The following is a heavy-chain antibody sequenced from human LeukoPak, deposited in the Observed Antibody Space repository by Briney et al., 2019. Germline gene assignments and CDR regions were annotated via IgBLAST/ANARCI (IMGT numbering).Heavy chain of an antibody. V-gene: IGHV3-23*01. CDR3: ARGIGSSSWPLAL. D-gene: IGHD6-13*01. CDR1: GFTFSSYA. J-gene: IGHJ4*02. CDR2: ISGRAGST. Sequence: GGSLRLSCAASGFTFSSYAMSWVRQAPGKGLEWVSAISGRAGSTDYADSVKGRFTISRDNTKNTLYLQMNSLRAEDTAVYYCARGIGSSSWPLALWGQGTLVTVSS.